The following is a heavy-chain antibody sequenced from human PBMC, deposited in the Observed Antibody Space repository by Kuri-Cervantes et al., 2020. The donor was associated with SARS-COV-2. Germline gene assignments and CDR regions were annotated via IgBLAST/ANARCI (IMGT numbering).Heavy chain of an antibody. Sequence: GESLKISCAASGFTFSSYGMHWVRQAPGKGLEWVSFIRYDGSNTYYADSVKGRFTISRDNSKNTLYLQMNSLRAEDTAVYYCAKRSAVAPESMDVWGQGTTVTVSS. J-gene: IGHJ6*02. V-gene: IGHV3-30*02. CDR3: AKRSAVAPESMDV. D-gene: IGHD6-19*01. CDR1: GFTFSSYG. CDR2: IRYDGSNT.